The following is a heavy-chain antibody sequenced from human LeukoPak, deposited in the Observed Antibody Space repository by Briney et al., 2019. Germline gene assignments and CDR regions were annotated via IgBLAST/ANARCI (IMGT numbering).Heavy chain of an antibody. Sequence: GGSLRLSCAASGFTFSSYGMHWVRQAPGKGLECVAFIRYDGSNKYYADSVKGRFTISRDNSKNTLYLQMNSLRAEDTAVYYCAKIVGALYGYALGAFDIWGQGTMVTVSS. D-gene: IGHD5-18*01. CDR1: GFTFSSYG. CDR3: AKIVGALYGYALGAFDI. V-gene: IGHV3-30*02. J-gene: IGHJ3*02. CDR2: IRYDGSNK.